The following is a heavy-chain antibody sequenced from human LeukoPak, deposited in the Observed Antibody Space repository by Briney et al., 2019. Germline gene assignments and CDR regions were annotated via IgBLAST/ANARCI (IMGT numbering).Heavy chain of an antibody. CDR3: VRGHTTATYYFDY. J-gene: IGHJ4*02. CDR1: GFYFRDHW. CDR2: IKTDGSET. D-gene: IGHD1-1*01. Sequence: PGGSLRLSCAASGFYFRDHWMDWVRQAPGKGLEWVGHIKTDGSETYYLDSLKGRISISRDNTNNALYLQMNSLRVEDTAVYYCVRGHTTATYYFDYWGQGTLVTVSS. V-gene: IGHV3-7*03.